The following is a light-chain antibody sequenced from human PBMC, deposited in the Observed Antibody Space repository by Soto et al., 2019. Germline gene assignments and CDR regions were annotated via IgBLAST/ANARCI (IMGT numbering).Light chain of an antibody. V-gene: IGLV1-44*01. CDR1: NSNIGRNT. CDR3: AAWDESPNVPV. CDR2: SNN. Sequence: QSALTQPPSASGTPGQRVTISCSGSNSNIGRNTVNWYQQLPGAAPNLLIYSNNQRPSGVPDRLSGSKSGTSASLAISGLQSEDEADYYCAAWDESPNVPVFGGGTKLTVL. J-gene: IGLJ3*02.